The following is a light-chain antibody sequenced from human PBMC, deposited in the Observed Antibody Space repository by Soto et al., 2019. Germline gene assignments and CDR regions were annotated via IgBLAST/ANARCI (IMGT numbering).Light chain of an antibody. CDR2: GAS. CDR1: QSVSTN. V-gene: IGKV3-15*01. Sequence: EIVMTQSPATLSVSPGERATLSCMASQSVSTNVAWYQQKPDQGPRLLIFGASTRAVGIPARFSGSGSGTDFTLTISSLQSEDFAVYYCQHYNELPLTFGGGTKVDI. CDR3: QHYNELPLT. J-gene: IGKJ4*01.